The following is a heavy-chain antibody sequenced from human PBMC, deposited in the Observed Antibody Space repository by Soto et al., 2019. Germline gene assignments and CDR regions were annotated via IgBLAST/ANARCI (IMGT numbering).Heavy chain of an antibody. V-gene: IGHV4-38-2*01. Sequence: PSETLSLTCAVSCYSISSGYYWGWLRHPAWKGLEWIGSIYHGGSSYYNPSLNSRVTLSTDMTNNHVSLILHSLTAPDTAVYYCARVGPWVTYYVDSSPYTYENWFAPRRQGTLDPDSS. CDR3: ARVGPWVTYYVDSSPYTYENWFAP. J-gene: IGHJ5*02. D-gene: IGHD3-22*01. CDR1: CYSISSGYY. CDR2: IYHGGSS.